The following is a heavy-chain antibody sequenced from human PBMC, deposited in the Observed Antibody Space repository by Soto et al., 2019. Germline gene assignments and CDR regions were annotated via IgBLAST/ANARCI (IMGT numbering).Heavy chain of an antibody. CDR3: ARDRLRLGELSLIGYFDY. CDR1: GFTFSSYT. CDR2: ISFDSSNK. Sequence: QVQLVESGGGVVQPGRSLRLSCTGSGFTFSSYTMHWVRQAPGKGLEWVALISFDSSNKYYADSVTGRFSISRDNSNNTLFLQMDSLRPDDPAVYYGARDRLRLGELSLIGYFDYWGQGTLVTVSS. J-gene: IGHJ4*02. V-gene: IGHV3-30*01. D-gene: IGHD3-16*02.